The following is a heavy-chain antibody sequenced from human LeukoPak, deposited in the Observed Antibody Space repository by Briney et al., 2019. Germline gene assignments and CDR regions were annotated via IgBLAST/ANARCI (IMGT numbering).Heavy chain of an antibody. Sequence: GGSLRLFCAASGFTFSSYSMNWVRQAPGKGLEWVSYISSSSSTIYYADSVKGRFTISRDNAKNSLYLQMNSLRAEDTAVYYCARVLTGNIDYWGQGTLVTVSS. CDR3: ARVLTGNIDY. CDR1: GFTFSSYS. J-gene: IGHJ4*02. D-gene: IGHD3-9*01. V-gene: IGHV3-48*01. CDR2: ISSSSSTI.